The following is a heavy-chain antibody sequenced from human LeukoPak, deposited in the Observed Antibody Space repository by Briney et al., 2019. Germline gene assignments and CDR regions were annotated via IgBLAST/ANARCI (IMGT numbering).Heavy chain of an antibody. CDR2: ISAYNGNT. CDR3: AFVPGIAAAGPREKDAFDI. Sequence: GASVKVSCKASGYTFTSYGISWVRQAPGQGLEWMGWISAYNGNTNYAQKLQGRVTMTTDTSTSTAYMELSSLRSEDTAVYYCAFVPGIAAAGPREKDAFDIWGQGTMVTVSS. J-gene: IGHJ3*02. CDR1: GYTFTSYG. D-gene: IGHD6-13*01. V-gene: IGHV1-18*01.